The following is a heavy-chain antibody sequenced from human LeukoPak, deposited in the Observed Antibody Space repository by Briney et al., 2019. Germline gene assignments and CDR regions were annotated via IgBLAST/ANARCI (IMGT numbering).Heavy chain of an antibody. CDR3: VPNCSGGSCYSGHFDY. V-gene: IGHV3-30*04. D-gene: IGHD2-15*01. CDR2: ISYDGSNK. CDR1: GFTFSSCA. Sequence: PGRSLRLSCAASGFTFSSCAMHWVRQAPGKGLEWVAVISYDGSNKYYADSVKGRFTISRDNSKNTLYLQMNSLRAEDTAVYYCVPNCSGGSCYSGHFDYWGQGTLVTVSS. J-gene: IGHJ4*02.